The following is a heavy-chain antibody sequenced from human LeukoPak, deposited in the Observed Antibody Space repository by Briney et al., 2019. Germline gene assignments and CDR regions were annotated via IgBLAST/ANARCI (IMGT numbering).Heavy chain of an antibody. Sequence: GGSLRLSCAASRFTFSSYWMSWVRQAPGKGLEWVANIKEDASEKYYVDSVKGRFTISRDNAKDSLYLQMNSLRAEDTAVYYCARDAISGGGHDYWGQGTLVTVSS. CDR2: IKEDASEK. V-gene: IGHV3-7*01. J-gene: IGHJ4*02. CDR3: ARDAISGGGHDY. CDR1: RFTFSSYW. D-gene: IGHD3-10*01.